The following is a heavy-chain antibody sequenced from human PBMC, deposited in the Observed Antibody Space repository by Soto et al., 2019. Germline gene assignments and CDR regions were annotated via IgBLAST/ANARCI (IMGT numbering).Heavy chain of an antibody. Sequence: SETLSLTCAVYGGSISGYYWSWIRQPPGKGLEWIGEINYSGSTNYNPSLKSRVTISVDTSKNQFSLKLIPVTAPDTAVYYCARLCFLEWLLRFDYNWFVPWGQGSLVTVSS. D-gene: IGHD3-3*01. V-gene: IGHV4-34*01. CDR1: GGSISGYY. J-gene: IGHJ5*01. CDR2: INYSGST. CDR3: ARLCFLEWLLRFDYNWFVP.